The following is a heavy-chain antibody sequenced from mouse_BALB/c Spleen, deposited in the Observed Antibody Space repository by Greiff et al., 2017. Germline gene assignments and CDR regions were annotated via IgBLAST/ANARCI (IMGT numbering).Heavy chain of an antibody. CDR3: TRDYGSSPAWFAY. D-gene: IGHD1-1*01. J-gene: IGHJ3*01. V-gene: IGHV6-6*02. CDR1: GFTFSNYW. Sequence: DVQLQESGGGLVQPGGSMKLSCVASGFTFSNYWMNWVRQSPEKGLEWVAEIRLKSNNYATHYAESVKGRFTISRDDSKSSVYLQMNNLRAEDTGIYYGTRDYGSSPAWFAYWGQGTLVTVSA. CDR2: IRLKSNNYAT.